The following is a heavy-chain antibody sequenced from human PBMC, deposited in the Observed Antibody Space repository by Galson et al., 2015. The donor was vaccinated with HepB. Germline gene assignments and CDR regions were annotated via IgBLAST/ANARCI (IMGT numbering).Heavy chain of an antibody. CDR1: GFTFINYA. D-gene: IGHD6-19*01. CDR2: ISGPGDNT. J-gene: IGHJ4*02. CDR3: TREGVSSNGWYGGY. V-gene: IGHV3-23*01. Sequence: LRLSCAASGFTFINYAINWVRQAPGKGLKWVSTISGPGDNTYYADSVKGRFTISRDNSKSTVYLQMNSLRVGDTAVYYCTREGVSSNGWYGGYWGQGTLVTVSS.